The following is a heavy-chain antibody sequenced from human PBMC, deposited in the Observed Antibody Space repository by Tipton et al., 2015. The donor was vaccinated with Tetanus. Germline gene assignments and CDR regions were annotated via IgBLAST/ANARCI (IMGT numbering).Heavy chain of an antibody. CDR2: INHSGST. CDR3: AKGSSGYLNY. Sequence: TLSLTCAVYGGSFSGYYWSWIRQPPGKGLEWIGEINHSGSTNYNPSLKSRVTISVDTSKNQFSLKLSSVTAADTAVYYCAKGSSGYLNYWGQGTLVTVSS. D-gene: IGHD3-22*01. CDR1: GGSFSGYY. V-gene: IGHV4-34*01. J-gene: IGHJ4*02.